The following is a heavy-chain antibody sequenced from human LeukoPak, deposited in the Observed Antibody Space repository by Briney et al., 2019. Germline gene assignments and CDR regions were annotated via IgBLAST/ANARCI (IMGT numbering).Heavy chain of an antibody. CDR2: INPKTGDT. Sequence: GASLRVSCKASGYTFSDYYMHWVRQAPGQGLEWMGWINPKTGDTNSAQRFQGRVTMTRDTSISTAYMELSRLRSDDTAVYYCARTRIHIPDTRRYCSSTSCYGAPYYYGMDVWGQGTTVTASS. CDR3: ARTRIHIPDTRRYCSSTSCYGAPYYYGMDV. CDR1: GYTFSDYY. J-gene: IGHJ6*02. D-gene: IGHD2-2*01. V-gene: IGHV1-2*02.